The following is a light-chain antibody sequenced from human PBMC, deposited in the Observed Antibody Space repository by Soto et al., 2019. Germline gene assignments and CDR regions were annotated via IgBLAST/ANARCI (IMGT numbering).Light chain of an antibody. Sequence: EIVVKQSPATLSVSPGERATLSCRASQSVSSNLAWYQQKPGQAPRLLIYGASTRATGIPARFSGSGSGTEFSLTISSLQSEDFAVYYCQQYSKWPITFGQGTRLEIK. J-gene: IGKJ5*01. CDR1: QSVSSN. V-gene: IGKV3-15*01. CDR3: QQYSKWPIT. CDR2: GAS.